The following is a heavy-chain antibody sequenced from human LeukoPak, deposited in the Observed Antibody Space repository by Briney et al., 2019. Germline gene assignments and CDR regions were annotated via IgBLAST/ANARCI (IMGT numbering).Heavy chain of an antibody. Sequence: KPSETLSLTCTASGGSISSDGYYWSWIRQPPGKGLEWIGHIYYTGSTHYNASLKSRVTISVDRSKNQVSLNLNSVTAADTAVYYCASPMTLVVRGLAGIDAFDVWGQGTMVTVSS. J-gene: IGHJ3*01. V-gene: IGHV4-30-2*01. D-gene: IGHD3-10*01. CDR2: IYYTGST. CDR1: GGSISSDGYY. CDR3: ASPMTLVVRGLAGIDAFDV.